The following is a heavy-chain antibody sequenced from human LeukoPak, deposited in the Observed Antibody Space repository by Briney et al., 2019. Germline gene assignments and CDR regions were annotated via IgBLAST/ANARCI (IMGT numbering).Heavy chain of an antibody. CDR1: GFTFSSSG. J-gene: IGHJ4*02. D-gene: IGHD3-22*01. CDR2: ISSKGDTT. CDR3: AETYYYDSSGSSPFDY. Sequence: PGGSLRLSCAASGFTFSSSGMGWVRQAPGKGLDWVSDISSKGDTTYYAESVKGRFTISRDNSKTTLYLQMNSLRAEDTAVYYCAETYYYDSSGSSPFDYWGQGTLVTVSS. V-gene: IGHV3-23*01.